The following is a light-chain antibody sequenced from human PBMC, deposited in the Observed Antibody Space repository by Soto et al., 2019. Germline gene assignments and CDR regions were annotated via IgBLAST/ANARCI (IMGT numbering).Light chain of an antibody. CDR3: QQYNSYSPEGLT. Sequence: DIQLTQSPSTLAASVGERVTITWRASQTVNTWLAWYQHKPGKAPKLLIYDASVLETGVPSRFSGFSSGTEFTLTISSLQPDDFATYFCQQYNSYSPEGLTFGGGTKVDIK. V-gene: IGKV1-5*01. CDR1: QTVNTW. CDR2: DAS. J-gene: IGKJ4*01.